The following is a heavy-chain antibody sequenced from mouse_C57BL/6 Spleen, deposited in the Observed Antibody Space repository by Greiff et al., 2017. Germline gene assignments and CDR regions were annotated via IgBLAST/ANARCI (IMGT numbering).Heavy chain of an antibody. CDR2: IDPENGDT. J-gene: IGHJ2*01. CDR3: TTGITTGDY. CDR1: GFNIKDDY. D-gene: IGHD1-1*01. Sequence: EVKLQESGAELVRPGASVKLSCTASGFNIKDDYMHWVKQRPEQGLEWIGWIDPENGDTEYASKFQGKATITADTSSNTAYLQLSSLTSEDTAVYYCTTGITTGDYWGQGTTLTVSS. V-gene: IGHV14-4*01.